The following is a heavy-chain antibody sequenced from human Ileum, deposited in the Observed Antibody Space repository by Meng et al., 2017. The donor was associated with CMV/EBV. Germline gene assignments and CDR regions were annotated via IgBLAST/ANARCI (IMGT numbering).Heavy chain of an antibody. V-gene: IGHV1-2*02. Sequence: HVRRVQSGAEVKEPWATVKVSCKASGYTFSDYYMHWVRQAPGQGFEWMGWINPYNGATDSAQKCQGRVTMTRDTSIDTAFMELTWLKFDDTAVYYCTRGPSSGAFDYWGQGTLVTVSS. CDR3: TRGPSSGAFDY. CDR2: INPYNGAT. D-gene: IGHD6-25*01. J-gene: IGHJ4*02. CDR1: GYTFSDYY.